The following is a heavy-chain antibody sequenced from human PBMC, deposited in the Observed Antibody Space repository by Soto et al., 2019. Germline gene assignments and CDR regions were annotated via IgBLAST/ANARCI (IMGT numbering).Heavy chain of an antibody. CDR3: ERGGTIAATTIGDY. V-gene: IGHV3-48*02. CDR1: GFTLRSYN. D-gene: IGHD5-12*01. J-gene: IGHJ4*01. CDR2: ISSSSSTK. Sequence: WGSLRLSCAASGFTLRSYNINLFRQSPGKWLDWLSYISSSSSTKYYADSVKGRFTISRDNAKNSLYLQMNSLRDDDTAMYYCERGGTIAATTIGDYWGQGTLVTVSS.